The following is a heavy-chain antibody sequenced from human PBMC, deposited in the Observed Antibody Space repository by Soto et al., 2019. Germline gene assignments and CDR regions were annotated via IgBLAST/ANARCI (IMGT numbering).Heavy chain of an antibody. V-gene: IGHV4-4*02. D-gene: IGHD4-17*01. J-gene: IGHJ6*02. CDR2: IYDSGST. Sequence: QVQLQESGPGLVKPSGTLSLTCAVSGGSISSSNWWSWVRQPPGKGLEWIGEIYDSGSTNYNPSLKSRVTISVDESKNQFSLKLSSVTAADTAVDYCARDPGDGDYEGYYYYGMDVWGQGTTVTVSS. CDR3: ARDPGDGDYEGYYYYGMDV. CDR1: GGSISSSNW.